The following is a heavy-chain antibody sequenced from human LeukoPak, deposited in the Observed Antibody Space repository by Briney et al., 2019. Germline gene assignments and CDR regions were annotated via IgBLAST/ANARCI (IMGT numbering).Heavy chain of an antibody. V-gene: IGHV3-21*01. D-gene: IGHD5-24*01. CDR1: AFTFKTYT. CDR3: ARTVEGHFDF. J-gene: IGHJ4*02. Sequence: GGSLRLSCVASAFTFKTYTLSWVRQTPGKGLEWVSYISTAGNLINYADSVRGRFTISRDNAKNSLYLYMSSLTPEDTAVYYCARTVEGHFDFRGQGTLVTVSS. CDR2: ISTAGNLI.